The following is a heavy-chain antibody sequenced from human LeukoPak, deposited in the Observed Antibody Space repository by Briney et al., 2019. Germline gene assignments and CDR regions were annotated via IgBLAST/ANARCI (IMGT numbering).Heavy chain of an antibody. Sequence: GGSLRLSCAASGFTFSSYGMHWVRQAPGKGLEWVAVISYDGSNKYYADSVKGRFTISRDNSKNTLYLQTNSLRAEDTAVYYCAKDGDLLRYFDWLRNYYYYYGMDVWGQGTTVTVSS. V-gene: IGHV3-30*18. CDR1: GFTFSSYG. D-gene: IGHD3-9*01. J-gene: IGHJ6*02. CDR2: ISYDGSNK. CDR3: AKDGDLLRYFDWLRNYYYYYGMDV.